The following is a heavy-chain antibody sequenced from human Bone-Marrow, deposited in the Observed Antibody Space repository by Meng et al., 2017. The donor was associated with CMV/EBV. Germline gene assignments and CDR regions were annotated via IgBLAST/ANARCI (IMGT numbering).Heavy chain of an antibody. V-gene: IGHV1-46*01. CDR3: ATNYDILTGYYRGYYFDY. CDR1: GYTFTSYY. Sequence: ASVKVSCKASGYTFTSYYMHWVRQAPGQGLEWMGIINPSGGSTSYAQKFQGRVTMTRNTSISTAYMELSSLRSEDTAVYYCATNYDILTGYYRGYYFDYWGQGTLVTASS. J-gene: IGHJ4*02. CDR2: INPSGGST. D-gene: IGHD3-9*01.